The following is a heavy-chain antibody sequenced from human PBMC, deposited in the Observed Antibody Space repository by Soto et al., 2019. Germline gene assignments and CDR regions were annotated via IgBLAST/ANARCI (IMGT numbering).Heavy chain of an antibody. D-gene: IGHD4-17*01. V-gene: IGHV4-4*02. CDR3: ARDPGDGDYEGYYYYGMDV. Sequence: QVQLQESGPGLVKPSGTLSLTCAVSGGSISSSNWWSWVRQPPGKGLEWIGEIYHSGSTNYNPSLKIRVTISLDKSKKQFSLKLSSVTAADTAVYYCARDPGDGDYEGYYYYGMDVWGQGTTVTVSS. J-gene: IGHJ6*02. CDR1: GGSISSSNW. CDR2: IYHSGST.